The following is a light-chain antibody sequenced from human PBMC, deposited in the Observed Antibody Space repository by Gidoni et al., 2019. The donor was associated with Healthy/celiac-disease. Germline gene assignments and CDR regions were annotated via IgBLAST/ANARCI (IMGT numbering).Light chain of an antibody. CDR2: EVT. V-gene: IGLV2-23*02. CDR3: CSCAVSPTWV. CDR1: SSIGGSYNL. Sequence: QSALTQPASVSGSPGQSITISCTGTSSIGGSYNLVSWFQQHPGKAPKLVIYEVTQRPSGVSNRFSGSKSGSTAPLTISGLQAEDEADYYCCSCAVSPTWVFGGGTKLTVL. J-gene: IGLJ3*02.